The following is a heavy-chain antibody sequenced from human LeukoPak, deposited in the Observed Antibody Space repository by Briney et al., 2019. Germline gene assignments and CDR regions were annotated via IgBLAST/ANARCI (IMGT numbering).Heavy chain of an antibody. Sequence: SETLSLTCTVSGGSISSGSYYWSWIRQPAGKGLEWIGHIYTSGSTNYNPSLKSRVTISVDTSKNQFSLKLSSVTAADTAVYYCARTGYYYYYMDVWGKGTTVTVSS. CDR1: GGSISSGSYY. V-gene: IGHV4-61*09. CDR2: IYTSGST. J-gene: IGHJ6*03. CDR3: ARTGYYYYYMDV.